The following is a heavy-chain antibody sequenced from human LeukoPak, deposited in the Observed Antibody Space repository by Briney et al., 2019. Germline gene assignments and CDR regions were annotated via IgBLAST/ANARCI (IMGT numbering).Heavy chain of an antibody. V-gene: IGHV4-38-2*01. CDR1: GYSISSGYY. J-gene: IGHJ4*02. CDR3: ARRAVAGRYYFDY. Sequence: PSETLSLTCAVSGYSISSGYYWGWIRQPPGKGLEWIGNIYHSGSTYYNPSLKSRVTISVDTSKNQFSLKLSSVTAADTAVYYCARRAVAGRYYFDYWGQGTLVTVSS. CDR2: IYHSGST. D-gene: IGHD6-19*01.